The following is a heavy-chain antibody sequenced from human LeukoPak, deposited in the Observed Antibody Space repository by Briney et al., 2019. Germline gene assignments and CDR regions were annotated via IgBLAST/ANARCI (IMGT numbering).Heavy chain of an antibody. CDR2: ISGSGGST. D-gene: IGHD3-22*01. V-gene: IGHV3-23*01. J-gene: IGHJ4*02. Sequence: PGGSLRLSCAASGFTFSSYAMSWVRQAPGKGLEWVSAISGSGGSTYYADSVKGRFTISRDNSMNTLYLQMNSLRAEDTAVYYCAKVGGSYYYDSSGSNGYYFDYWGQGTLVTVSS. CDR3: AKVGGSYYYDSSGSNGYYFDY. CDR1: GFTFSSYA.